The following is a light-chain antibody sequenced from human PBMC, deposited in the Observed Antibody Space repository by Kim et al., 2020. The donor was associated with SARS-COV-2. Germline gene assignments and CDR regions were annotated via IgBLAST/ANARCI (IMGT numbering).Light chain of an antibody. J-gene: IGLJ3*02. CDR3: CTYVGFTTWV. V-gene: IGLV2-23*01. Sequence: GHSIPISCPGTWNDVGTYKLVSWYQQYPGKGPKLIIYEDNQRPSGVSILFSASKSGARASLTISGLQAEDEADYYCCTYVGFTTWVFGGGTKVTVL. CDR2: EDN. CDR1: WNDVGTYKL.